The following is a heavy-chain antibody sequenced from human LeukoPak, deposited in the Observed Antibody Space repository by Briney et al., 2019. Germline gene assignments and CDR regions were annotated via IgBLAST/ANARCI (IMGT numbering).Heavy chain of an antibody. CDR3: ARDLYSSGWYGARAFDY. J-gene: IGHJ4*02. D-gene: IGHD6-19*01. Sequence: GASVKVSCKASGYTFTSYAMHWVRQAPGQRLGWMGWINAGNGNTKYSQKFQGRVTITRDTSASTAYMELSSLRSEDTAVYYCARDLYSSGWYGARAFDYWGQGTLVTVSS. CDR2: INAGNGNT. CDR1: GYTFTSYA. V-gene: IGHV1-3*01.